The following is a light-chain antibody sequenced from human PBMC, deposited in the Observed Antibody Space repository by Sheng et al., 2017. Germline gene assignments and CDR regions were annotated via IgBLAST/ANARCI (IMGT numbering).Light chain of an antibody. V-gene: IGKV1-39*01. J-gene: IGKJ1*01. Sequence: DIQMTQSPSSLAASVGDRVTISCRASQLISSYLNWYQQKPGKPLSSLSMVRSIWRMGSHPRFXGSGSGXDFTLAISSLQPEDVATYYCQQSYITPWTFGQGTKVEIK. CDR2: VRS. CDR3: QQSYITPWT. CDR1: QLISSY.